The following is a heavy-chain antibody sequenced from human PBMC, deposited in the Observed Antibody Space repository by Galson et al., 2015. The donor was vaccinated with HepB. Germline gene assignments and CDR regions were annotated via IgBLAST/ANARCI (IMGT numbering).Heavy chain of an antibody. CDR2: ISSSSSYI. CDR3: ASNSPTVD. CDR1: GFTFRSYG. V-gene: IGHV3-21*01. Sequence: FLGLYWVESGFTFRSYGMQWGRQAPGKGVGGGSSISSSSSYIYYADSVKGRFTISRDNAKNSLYLQMNSLRAEDTAVYYCASNSPTVDWGQGTLVTVSS. J-gene: IGHJ4*02. D-gene: IGHD2-21*01.